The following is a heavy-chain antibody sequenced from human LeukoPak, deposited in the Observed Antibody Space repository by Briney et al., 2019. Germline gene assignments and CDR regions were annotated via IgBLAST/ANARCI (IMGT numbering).Heavy chain of an antibody. Sequence: SETLSLTCAVYGGSFSGYYWSWIRQPPGKGLEWIGEINHSGSTNYNPSLKSRVTISVDTSKNQFSLKLSSVTAADTAVYYFARFRFAGSGYYYYYYGMDVWGQGTTVTVSS. V-gene: IGHV4-34*01. CDR3: ARFRFAGSGYYYYYYGMDV. D-gene: IGHD3-22*01. CDR2: INHSGST. CDR1: GGSFSGYY. J-gene: IGHJ6*02.